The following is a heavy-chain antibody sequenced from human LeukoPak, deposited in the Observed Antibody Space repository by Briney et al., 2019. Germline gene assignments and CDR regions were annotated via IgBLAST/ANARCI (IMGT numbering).Heavy chain of an antibody. V-gene: IGHV4-59*01. CDR3: AGNRRGYFDH. J-gene: IGHJ4*02. CDR2: VYYTGST. Sequence: SETLSLTCTVSGGSISNYYWSWIRQPPGKGLEWIGYVYYTGSTSYNPSLKSRVTISGDTSKNQFSLKLTSVTAADTAVYYCAGNRRGYFDHWGQGTLVTVSS. CDR1: GGSISNYY.